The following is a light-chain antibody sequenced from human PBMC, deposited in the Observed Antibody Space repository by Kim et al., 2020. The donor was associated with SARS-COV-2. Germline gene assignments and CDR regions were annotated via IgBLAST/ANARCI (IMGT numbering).Light chain of an antibody. CDR2: WAS. Sequence: RATINCKSSQSILYSSNGKIYLAWYQQKPGQPPNLLIYWASTRESGVPDRFSGSGSGTDFTLTINNLQAEDVAVYYCQQYYDTPFSFGQGTKLEIK. CDR1: QSILYSSNGKIY. J-gene: IGKJ2*03. V-gene: IGKV4-1*01. CDR3: QQYYDTPFS.